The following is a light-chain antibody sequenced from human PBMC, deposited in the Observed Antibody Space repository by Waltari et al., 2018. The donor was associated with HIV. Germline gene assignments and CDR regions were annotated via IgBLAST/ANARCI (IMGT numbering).Light chain of an antibody. V-gene: IGKV3-15*01. CDR1: QSISSN. CDR2: GAS. Sequence: EIVMTQSPATLSVSPGERATLSCRASQSISSNLAWYQQKPGQAPRLLIYGASIRATGIPARFSGSGSGTEFTLTISSLQSEDFVVYYCQQYDQWPPRYTFGQGTKMEIK. J-gene: IGKJ2*01. CDR3: QQYDQWPPRYT.